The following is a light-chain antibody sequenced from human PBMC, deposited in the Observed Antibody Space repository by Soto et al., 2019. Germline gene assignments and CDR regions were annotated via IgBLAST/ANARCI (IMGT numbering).Light chain of an antibody. CDR3: QSYDSSLSGTWV. CDR2: GNS. J-gene: IGLJ3*02. CDR1: SSNIGAGYD. Sequence: QAVVTQPPSVSGAPGQRVTISCTGSSSNIGAGYDVHWYQQLPGTAPKLLIYGNSNRPSGVPDRFSGSKSGTSASLAITGLQAEDEDDYYCQSYDSSLSGTWVFGGGTKLTVL. V-gene: IGLV1-40*01.